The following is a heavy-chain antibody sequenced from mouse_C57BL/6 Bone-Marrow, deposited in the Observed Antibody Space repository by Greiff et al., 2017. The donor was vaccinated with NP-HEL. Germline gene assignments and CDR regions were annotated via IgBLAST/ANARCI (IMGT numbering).Heavy chain of an antibody. CDR3: ARISYYFDY. V-gene: IGHV1-81*01. CDR2: IYPRSGNT. Sequence: VHLVESGAELARPGASVKLSCKASGYTFTSYGISWVKQRTGQGLEWIGEIYPRSGNTYYNEKFKGKATLTADKSSSTAYMELRSLTSEDSAVYFCARISYYFDYWGQGTTLTVSS. J-gene: IGHJ2*01. CDR1: GYTFTSYG.